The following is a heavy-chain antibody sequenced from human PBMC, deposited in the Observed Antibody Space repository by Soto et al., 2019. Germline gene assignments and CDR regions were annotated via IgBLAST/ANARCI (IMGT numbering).Heavy chain of an antibody. J-gene: IGHJ4*02. CDR2: IYYSGST. D-gene: IGHD3-22*01. CDR1: GGSISSSSYY. V-gene: IGHV4-39*01. Sequence: QLQLQESGPGLVKPSETLSLTCTVSGGSISSSSYYWGWIRQPPGKGLEWIGSIYYSGSTYYNPSLKSRVTISVDTSKNQFSLKLSSVTAADTAVYYCARLDSSGYEGYWGQGTLVTVSS. CDR3: ARLDSSGYEGY.